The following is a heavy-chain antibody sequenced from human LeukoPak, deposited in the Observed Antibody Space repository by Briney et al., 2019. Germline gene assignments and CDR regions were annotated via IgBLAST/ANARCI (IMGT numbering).Heavy chain of an antibody. D-gene: IGHD3-3*01. CDR2: INTNTGNP. CDR3: ARVEVQPLYYDFWSGYYHPLDY. J-gene: IGHJ4*02. V-gene: IGHV7-4-1*02. CDR1: GYTFTSYA. Sequence: GASVKVSCKASGYTFTSYAMNWVRQAPGQGLEWMGWINTNTGNPTYAQGFTGRFVFSLDTSVSTAYLQISSLKAEDTAVYYCARVEVQPLYYDFWSGYYHPLDYWGQGTLVTVSS.